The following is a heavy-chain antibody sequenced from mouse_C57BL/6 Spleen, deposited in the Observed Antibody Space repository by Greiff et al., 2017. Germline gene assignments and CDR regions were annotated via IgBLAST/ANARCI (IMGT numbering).Heavy chain of an antibody. CDR2: IRLKSDNYAT. V-gene: IGHV6-3*01. CDR1: GFTFSNYW. Sequence: EVMLVESGGGLVQPGGSMKLSCVASGFTFSNYWMNWVRQSPEKGLEWVAQIRLKSDNYATHYAESVKGRFTISRDDSKSSVYLQMNNLRAEDTGIYYCTGGLLWYFDVWGTGTTVTVSS. J-gene: IGHJ1*03. D-gene: IGHD2-3*01. CDR3: TGGLLWYFDV.